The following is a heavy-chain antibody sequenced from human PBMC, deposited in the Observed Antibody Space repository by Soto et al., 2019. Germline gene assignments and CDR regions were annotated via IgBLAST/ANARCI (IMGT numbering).Heavy chain of an antibody. J-gene: IGHJ6*02. Sequence: EVQLVESGGGLVKPGGSLRLSCAASGFTFSSYSMNWVRQAPGKGLEWVSSISSSSSYIYYADSVKGRFTISRDNAKNSLYRQMNSLRAEDTAVYYCARDLASNWNYVYYYGMDVWGQGTTVTVAS. CDR3: ARDLASNWNYVYYYGMDV. V-gene: IGHV3-21*01. D-gene: IGHD1-7*01. CDR1: GFTFSSYS. CDR2: ISSSSSYI.